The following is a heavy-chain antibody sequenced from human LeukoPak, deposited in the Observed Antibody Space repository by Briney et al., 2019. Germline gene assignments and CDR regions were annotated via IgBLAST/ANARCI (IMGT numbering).Heavy chain of an antibody. CDR3: AREMVVAATETNWFDP. Sequence: KPSQTLSLTCTVSGGSISSGSYYWSWIRQPAGKGLEWIGRIYTSGSTNYNPSLKSRVTISVDTSKNQFSLKLSSVTAADTAVYYCAREMVVAATETNWFDPWGQGTLVTVSS. CDR2: IYTSGST. V-gene: IGHV4-61*02. J-gene: IGHJ5*02. D-gene: IGHD2-15*01. CDR1: GGSISSGSYY.